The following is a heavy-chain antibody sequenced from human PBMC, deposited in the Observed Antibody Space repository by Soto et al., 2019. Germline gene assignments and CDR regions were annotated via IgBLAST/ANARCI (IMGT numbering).Heavy chain of an antibody. CDR1: GFTFSSYA. CDR3: ARGTRRSNSFDY. CDR2: ISYDGSNK. J-gene: IGHJ4*02. V-gene: IGHV3-30-3*01. Sequence: QVQLVESGGGVVQPGRSLRLSCAASGFTFSSYAMHWVRQATGKGLEWVAVISYDGSNKYYADSVKGRFTISRDNSKNTLYLQMNSLRAEDTAVYYCARGTRRSNSFDYWGQGTLVTVSS. D-gene: IGHD7-27*01.